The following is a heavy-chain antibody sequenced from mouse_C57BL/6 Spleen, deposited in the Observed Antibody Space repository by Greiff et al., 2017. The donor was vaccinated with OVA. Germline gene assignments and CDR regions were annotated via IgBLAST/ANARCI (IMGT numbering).Heavy chain of an antibody. D-gene: IGHD1-1*01. CDR1: GYSFTGYY. CDR2: INPSTGGT. V-gene: IGHV1-42*01. J-gene: IGHJ4*01. CDR3: ARNSITTVVAPYYAMDY. Sequence: VQLQQSGPELVKPGASVKISCKASGYSFTGYYMNWVKQSPEKSLEWIGEINPSTGGTTYNQKFKAKATLTVDKSSSTAYMQLKSLTSEDSAVYYCARNSITTVVAPYYAMDYWGQGTSVTVSS.